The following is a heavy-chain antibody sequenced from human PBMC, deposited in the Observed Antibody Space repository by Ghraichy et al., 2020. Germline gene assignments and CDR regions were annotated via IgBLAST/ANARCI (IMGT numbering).Heavy chain of an antibody. J-gene: IGHJ5*02. CDR2: IVVGSGNT. V-gene: IGHV1-58*02. Sequence: SVKVSCKASGFTFTSSAIQWVRQPRGQRLEWIGWIVVGSGNTDYAQKFQERVSITRDVSTSTVYMELSSLRSEDTAVYYCAAEGNYYDSNGFDPWGQGTLVTVSS. D-gene: IGHD3-22*01. CDR3: AAEGNYYDSNGFDP. CDR1: GFTFTSSA.